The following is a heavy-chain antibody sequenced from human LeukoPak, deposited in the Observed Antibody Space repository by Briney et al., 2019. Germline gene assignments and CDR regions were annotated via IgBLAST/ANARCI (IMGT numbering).Heavy chain of an antibody. V-gene: IGHV4-39*01. Sequence: SETLSLTCTVSGGSISSSSYYWGWIRQPPGKGLEWIGSIYYSGSTYYNPSLKSRVTISVDTSKNQFSLKLSSVTAADTAVYYCARSIRVLLWFGELIGYFDYWGQGTLVTVSS. D-gene: IGHD3-10*01. CDR3: ARSIRVLLWFGELIGYFDY. CDR2: IYYSGST. J-gene: IGHJ4*02. CDR1: GGSISSSSYY.